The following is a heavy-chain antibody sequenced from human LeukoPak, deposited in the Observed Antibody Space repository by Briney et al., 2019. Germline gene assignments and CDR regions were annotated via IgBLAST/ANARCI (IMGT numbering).Heavy chain of an antibody. CDR1: GGTFSSYA. Sequence: SVKVSCKASGGTFSSYAISWVRQAPGQGLEWMGGIIPIFGTANYAQKFQGRVTITADEYTSTAYMELSSLRSEDTAVYYCARGVVDAAMEAPFDYWGQGTLVTVSS. CDR2: IIPIFGTA. V-gene: IGHV1-69*13. D-gene: IGHD5-18*01. CDR3: ARGVVDAAMEAPFDY. J-gene: IGHJ4*02.